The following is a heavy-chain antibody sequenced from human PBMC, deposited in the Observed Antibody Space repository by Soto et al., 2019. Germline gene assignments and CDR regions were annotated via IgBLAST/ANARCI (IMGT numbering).Heavy chain of an antibody. J-gene: IGHJ4*02. Sequence: ASVKVSCKASGYTFTSYAMHWVRQAPGQRLEWMGWINAGNGNTKYSQKFQGRVTITRDTSASTAYMELSSLRSEDTAVYYCAREGVRFDFWSGYYYFDYWGQGTLVTSPQ. V-gene: IGHV1-3*01. D-gene: IGHD3-3*01. CDR2: INAGNGNT. CDR3: AREGVRFDFWSGYYYFDY. CDR1: GYTFTSYA.